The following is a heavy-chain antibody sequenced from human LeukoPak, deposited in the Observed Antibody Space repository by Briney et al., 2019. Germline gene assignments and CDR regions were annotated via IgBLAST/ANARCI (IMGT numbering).Heavy chain of an antibody. CDR3: ARGYTMVRGVMSWFDP. D-gene: IGHD3-10*01. CDR2: IYYSGST. V-gene: IGHV4-59*01. CDR1: GGSISSYY. J-gene: IGHJ5*02. Sequence: SETLSLTCTVSGGSISSYYWSWIRQPPGKGLEWIGYIYYSGSTNYNPSLKSRVTISVDTSKNQFSLKLSSVTAADTAVYYCARGYTMVRGVMSWFDPWGQGTLVTVSS.